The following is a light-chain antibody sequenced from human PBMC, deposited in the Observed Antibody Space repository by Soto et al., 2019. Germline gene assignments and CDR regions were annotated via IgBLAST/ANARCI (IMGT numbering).Light chain of an antibody. Sequence: QSVLTQPPSVSGAPGQRVTISCTGSSSNIWAGYDVHWYQQLPGTAPKLLIYGNSNRPSGVPDRFSGSKSGTSASLAITGLQAEDEADYYCQSYDSSLSGSEVFGGGPKLTVL. CDR1: SSNIWAGYD. CDR2: GNS. J-gene: IGLJ2*01. V-gene: IGLV1-40*01. CDR3: QSYDSSLSGSEV.